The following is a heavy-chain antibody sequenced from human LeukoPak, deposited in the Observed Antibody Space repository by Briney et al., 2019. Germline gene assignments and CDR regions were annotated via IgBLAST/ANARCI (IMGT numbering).Heavy chain of an antibody. J-gene: IGHJ4*02. CDR3: ARRDISGWYYFDY. D-gene: IGHD6-19*01. V-gene: IGHV5-51*01. CDR1: GYSFTNYW. Sequence: PGESLKISCKSSGYSFTNYWIGWVRQMPGKGLEWMGIIYPGDSDARYSPSFQGQVTISADKSITTAYLQWSSLKASDSAMYYCARRDISGWYYFDYWGQGTLVTVSS. CDR2: IYPGDSDA.